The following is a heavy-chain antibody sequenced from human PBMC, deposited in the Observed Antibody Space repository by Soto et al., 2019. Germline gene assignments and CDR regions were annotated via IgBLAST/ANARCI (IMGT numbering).Heavy chain of an antibody. CDR2: ISGSGGST. V-gene: IGHV3-23*01. CDR1: GFTFSSYA. Sequence: GSLRLSCAASGFTFSSYAMSWVRQAPGKGLEWVSAISGSGGSTYYADSVKGRFTISRDNSKNTLYLQMNSLRAEDTAVYYCAKEIYGGNPQDRYFDYWGQGTLVTVSS. J-gene: IGHJ4*02. CDR3: AKEIYGGNPQDRYFDY. D-gene: IGHD4-17*01.